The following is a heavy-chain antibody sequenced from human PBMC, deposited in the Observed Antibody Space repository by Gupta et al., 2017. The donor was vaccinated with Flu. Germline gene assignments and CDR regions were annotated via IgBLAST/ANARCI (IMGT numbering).Heavy chain of an antibody. Sequence: EVQLVESGGGLVKPGGSLRLSCAASGFTFSSYSMNWVRQAPGKGLEWVSSISSSSSYIYYADSVKGRFTSSRDNAKKSLYLQMNSRRAEDTAVYYWASRDCGGDCYFARAGAESSNFDYWGQGTLVTVSS. CDR1: GFTFSSYS. CDR3: ASRDCGGDCYFARAGAESSNFDY. V-gene: IGHV3-21*01. D-gene: IGHD2-21*02. CDR2: ISSSSSYI. J-gene: IGHJ4*02.